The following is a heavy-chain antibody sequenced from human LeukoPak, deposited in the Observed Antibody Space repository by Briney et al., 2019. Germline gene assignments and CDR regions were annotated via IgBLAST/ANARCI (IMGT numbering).Heavy chain of an antibody. CDR2: ISAYNGNT. D-gene: IGHD2-2*01. CDR1: GYTFTSYD. V-gene: IGHV1-18*01. J-gene: IGHJ3*02. Sequence: ASVKVSCKASGYTFTSYDISWVRQAPGQGLEWMGWISAYNGNTNYAQKLQGRVTMTTDTSTSTAYMELRSLRSDDTAVYYCARRSGYCSSTSCSPAAFDIWGQGTMVTVSS. CDR3: ARRSGYCSSTSCSPAAFDI.